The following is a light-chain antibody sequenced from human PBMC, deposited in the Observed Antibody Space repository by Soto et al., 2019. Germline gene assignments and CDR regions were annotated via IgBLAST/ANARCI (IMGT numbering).Light chain of an antibody. CDR3: QQYGSSRT. CDR1: QSVSSSY. J-gene: IGKJ1*01. Sequence: EIVLTQSPGTLSLSPGERATLSCRASQSVSSSYLAWYQQKPGQAPRLLIYGASSRATGIPDRFSGSGSGTDLNLTISRLEPEDFAVYYCQQYGSSRTFGQGTKVQIK. CDR2: GAS. V-gene: IGKV3-20*01.